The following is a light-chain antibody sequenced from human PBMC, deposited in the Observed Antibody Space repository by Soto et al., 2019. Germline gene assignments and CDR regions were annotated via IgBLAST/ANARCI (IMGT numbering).Light chain of an antibody. V-gene: IGKV3-20*01. CDR2: GAS. CDR3: HQYDDGPYT. CDR1: QSVSTSN. J-gene: IGKJ5*01. Sequence: IVLTQSPGTLSSSPGERATLSCRASQSVSTSNLAWYQQRPGQAPRLLIYGASRRATGIPDRFSGSGSGTDFTLTISSLQSEDFAVYYCHQYDDGPYTFGQGTRLEIK.